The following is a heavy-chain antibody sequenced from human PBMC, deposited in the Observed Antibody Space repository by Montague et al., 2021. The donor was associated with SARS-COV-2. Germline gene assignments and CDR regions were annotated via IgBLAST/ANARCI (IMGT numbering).Heavy chain of an antibody. V-gene: IGHV4-59*13. J-gene: IGHJ5*02. CDR1: GGSISSYY. D-gene: IGHD1-20*01. CDR2: IFHSGIT. CDR3: ARTEYNWNDWFDP. Sequence: SETLSLTCSVSGGSISSYYWSWIRQSPGKGLEWIGYIFHSGITDYNPSLKSRVTISVDMSKNQFSPQLNSVTAADSAVYYYARTEYNWNDWFDPWGQGTLVTVSS.